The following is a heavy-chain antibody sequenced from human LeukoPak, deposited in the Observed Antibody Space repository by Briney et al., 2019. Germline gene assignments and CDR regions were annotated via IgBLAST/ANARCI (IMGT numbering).Heavy chain of an antibody. CDR2: IDPSDSYT. J-gene: IGHJ4*02. CDR1: GYSFTSYW. Sequence: GESLKISCKGSGYSFTSYWISWVRQMPGKGLEWMGRIDPSDSYTNYSPSFQGHVTISADKSISTAYLQWSSLKASDTAMYYCATRSLRYCSSTSCYAGEGFDYWGQGTLVTVSS. D-gene: IGHD2-2*01. CDR3: ATRSLRYCSSTSCYAGEGFDY. V-gene: IGHV5-10-1*01.